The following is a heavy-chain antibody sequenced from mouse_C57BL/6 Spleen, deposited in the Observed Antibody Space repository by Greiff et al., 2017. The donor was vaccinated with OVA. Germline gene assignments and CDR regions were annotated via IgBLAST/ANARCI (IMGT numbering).Heavy chain of an antibody. CDR2: IYPRSGNT. CDR3: ALYDYGFDY. J-gene: IGHJ2*01. V-gene: IGHV1-81*01. CDR1: GYTFTSYG. Sequence: QVQLQQSGAELARPGASVKLSCKASGYTFTSYGISWVQQRTGQGLEWIGEIYPRSGNTYYNEKFKGQATLTADKSSSTAYIERRSLRSEDAAVYFGALYDYGFDYWGQGTTLTVSS. D-gene: IGHD2-4*01.